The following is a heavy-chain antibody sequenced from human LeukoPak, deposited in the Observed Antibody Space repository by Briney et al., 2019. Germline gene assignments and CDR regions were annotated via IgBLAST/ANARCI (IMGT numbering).Heavy chain of an antibody. CDR1: GFIFGSHA. D-gene: IGHD3-10*01. V-gene: IGHV3-23*01. CDR2: IGGAGT. Sequence: GGSLRLSCAASGFIFGSHAMTWVRQAPGRGLEWVAAIGGAGTYYADSVKGRFTISRDNSKNTLYLQMNSLRAEDTAVYYCAKNLDASGSYFPDEWGQGTLVTVSS. CDR3: AKNLDASGSYFPDE. J-gene: IGHJ4*02.